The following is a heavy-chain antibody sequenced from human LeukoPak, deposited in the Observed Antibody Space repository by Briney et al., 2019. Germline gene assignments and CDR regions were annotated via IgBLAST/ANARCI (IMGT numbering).Heavy chain of an antibody. CDR3: ARLTGYCSSTSCDYYMDV. V-gene: IGHV4-4*09. J-gene: IGHJ6*03. Sequence: SETLSLTCTVSGGSISSYSWSWIRQPPGKGLEWIGYIYTSGSTNYNPSLKSRVTIPVDTSKNQFSLKLSSVTAADTAVYYCARLTGYCSSTSCDYYMDVWGKGTTVTVSS. CDR2: IYTSGST. D-gene: IGHD2-2*01. CDR1: GGSISSYS.